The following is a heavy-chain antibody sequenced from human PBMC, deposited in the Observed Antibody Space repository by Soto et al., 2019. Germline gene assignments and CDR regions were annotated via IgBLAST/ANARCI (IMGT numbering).Heavy chain of an antibody. CDR2: IDGSGGRT. D-gene: IGHD1-26*01. CDR1: GFTFTGNA. CDR3: AKGSYRPHDY. V-gene: IGHV3-23*01. J-gene: IGHJ4*02. Sequence: GGSLRLSCAASGFTFTGNAMSWVRQAPGKGLQWVSAIDGSGGRTYYVDSVKGRFTISRDNSKNTLYLQMNSLRAEDTAVYYCAKGSYRPHDYWGQGTLVTVSS.